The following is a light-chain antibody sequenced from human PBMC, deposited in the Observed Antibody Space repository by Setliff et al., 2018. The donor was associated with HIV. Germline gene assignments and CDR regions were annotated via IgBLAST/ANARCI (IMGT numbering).Light chain of an antibody. Sequence: QSALAQPASVSGSPGQSITISCTGTSSDVGSYILVSWYQQYPGRAPKLIVYEVHKRPSGISNRFSGSKSGNTASLTISGLQAEDEADYYCCSYTGSGTYVFGSGTKVTVL. V-gene: IGLV2-23*02. CDR2: EVH. CDR3: CSYTGSGTYV. J-gene: IGLJ1*01. CDR1: SSDVGSYIL.